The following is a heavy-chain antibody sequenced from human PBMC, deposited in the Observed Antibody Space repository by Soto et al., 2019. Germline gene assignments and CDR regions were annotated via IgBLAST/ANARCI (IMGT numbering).Heavy chain of an antibody. CDR3: VRVTRDCRTSSCHSQQGYFRHDLGV. CDR1: GGTFGSYA. V-gene: IGHV1-69*13. Sequence: ASVKVSCKASGGTFGSYAISWVRQAPGQGLEWMGGIIPMFSSPAYEQKFRGRVSISADASTSTAYMDLSSLKSEDSADYYCVRVTRDCRTSSCHSQQGYFRHDLGVWGRGTTVAVSS. J-gene: IGHJ6*01. CDR2: IIPMFSSP. D-gene: IGHD5-18*01.